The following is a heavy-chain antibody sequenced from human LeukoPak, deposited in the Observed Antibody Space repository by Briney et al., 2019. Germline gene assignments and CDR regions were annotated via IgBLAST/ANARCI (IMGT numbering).Heavy chain of an antibody. CDR2: ISSSSSYI. V-gene: IGHV3-21*01. J-gene: IGHJ4*02. CDR3: ARGYSPDGDDY. CDR1: GFTLSSYS. Sequence: KSGGSLRLSCAASGFTLSSYSMNWVRQAPGKGLEWVSSISSSSSYIYYADSVKGRFTISRDNAKNSLYLQMNSLRAEDTAVYYCARGYSPDGDDYWGQGTLVTVSS. D-gene: IGHD5-18*01.